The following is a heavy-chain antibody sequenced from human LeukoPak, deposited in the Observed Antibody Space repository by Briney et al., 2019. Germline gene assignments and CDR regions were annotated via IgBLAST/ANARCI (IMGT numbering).Heavy chain of an antibody. CDR2: IYYSGST. J-gene: IGHJ5*02. CDR1: GGSIRSGGYY. V-gene: IGHV4-31*03. CDR3: ARSGLVSVVVPAAFRGWFDP. D-gene: IGHD2-2*01. Sequence: SETLSLTCTVSGGSIRSGGYYWSWIRQHPGKGLEWIGNIYYSGSTSYNPSLKSRVTISVDTSKNQFSLKLSSVTAADTAVYYCARSGLVSVVVPAAFRGWFDPWGQGTLVTVSS.